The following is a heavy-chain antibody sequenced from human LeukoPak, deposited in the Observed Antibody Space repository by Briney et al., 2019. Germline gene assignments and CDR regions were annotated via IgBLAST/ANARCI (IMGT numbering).Heavy chain of an antibody. V-gene: IGHV4-34*01. CDR3: ARHRRFGGLCYYGSGSYSFDY. D-gene: IGHD3-10*01. J-gene: IGHJ4*02. CDR2: INHSGST. CDR1: GGSFSGYY. Sequence: SETLSLTCAVYGGSFSGYYWSWIRQPPGKGLEWIGEINHSGSTNYNPSLKSRVTISVDTSKNQFSLKLSSVTAADTAVYYCARHRRFGGLCYYGSGSYSFDYWGQGTLVTVSS.